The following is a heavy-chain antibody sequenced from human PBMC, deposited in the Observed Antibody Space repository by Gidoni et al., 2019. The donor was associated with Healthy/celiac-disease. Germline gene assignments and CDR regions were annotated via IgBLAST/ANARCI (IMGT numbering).Heavy chain of an antibody. D-gene: IGHD4-17*01. CDR1: GFTFSSSA. CDR2: ISYDGSNK. Sequence: QVQLVESGGGVVQPGRSLRLSCAASGFTFSSSAMHWVRQAPGKGLEWVAVISYDGSNKYYADSVKGRFTISRDNSKNTLYLQMNSLRAEDTAVYYATVTSPASQYFQHWGQGTLVTVSS. CDR3: TVTSPASQYFQH. J-gene: IGHJ1*01. V-gene: IGHV3-30-3*01.